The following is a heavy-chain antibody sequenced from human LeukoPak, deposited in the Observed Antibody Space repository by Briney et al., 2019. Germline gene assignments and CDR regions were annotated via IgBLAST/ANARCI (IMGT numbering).Heavy chain of an antibody. Sequence: GASVKVSCKVSGYTLTELSMHWVRQAPGKGLEWMGGFDPEDGETIYAQKLQGRVTMTTDTSTSTAYMELRSLRSDDTAVYYCARVVYCGGDCVEAFDIWGQGTMVTVSS. V-gene: IGHV1-24*01. CDR2: FDPEDGET. J-gene: IGHJ3*02. CDR3: ARVVYCGGDCVEAFDI. D-gene: IGHD2-21*01. CDR1: GYTLTELS.